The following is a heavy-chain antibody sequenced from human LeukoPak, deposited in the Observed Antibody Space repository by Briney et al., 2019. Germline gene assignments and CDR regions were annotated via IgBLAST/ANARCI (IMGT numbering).Heavy chain of an antibody. CDR3: ARDTAQDYYYYYGMDV. J-gene: IGHJ6*02. Sequence: PGGSLRLSCAASGFTFSSYAMHWVRQAPGKGLEWVAVISYDGSNKYYADSVKGRFTISRDNAKNSLYLQMNSLRAEDTAVYYCARDTAQDYYYYYGMDVWGQGTTVTVPS. V-gene: IGHV3-30-3*01. D-gene: IGHD5-18*01. CDR1: GFTFSSYA. CDR2: ISYDGSNK.